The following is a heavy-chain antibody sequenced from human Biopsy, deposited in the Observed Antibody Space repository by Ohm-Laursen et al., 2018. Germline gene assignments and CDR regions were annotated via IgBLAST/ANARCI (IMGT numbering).Heavy chain of an antibody. CDR3: ARFIVPSLHCSNGVCPIRWFDP. CDR2: VHHDGRA. J-gene: IGHJ5*02. D-gene: IGHD2-2*01. Sequence: GTLSLTCVVYGGTYSGYYWSWIRQPPGKGLEWIGEVHHDGRANYNPSLKSRATISGDMSKKQFSLKLSGVTAADTAVYYCARFIVPSLHCSNGVCPIRWFDPWGQGTLVTVFS. CDR1: GGTYSGYY. V-gene: IGHV4-34*01.